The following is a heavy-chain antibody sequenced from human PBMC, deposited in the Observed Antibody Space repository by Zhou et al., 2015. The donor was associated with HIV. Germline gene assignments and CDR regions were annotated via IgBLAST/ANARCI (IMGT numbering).Heavy chain of an antibody. CDR3: AARIAAAGRDGMNV. CDR2: IVVGSGNT. J-gene: IGHJ6*02. D-gene: IGHD6-13*01. Sequence: QMQLVQSGPEVKKPGTSVKVSCKASGFTFTSSAVQWVRQARGQRLEWIGWIVVGSGNTNYAQKFQERVTITRDMSTSTAYMELSSLRSEDTAVYYCAARIAAAGRDGMNVWGQGTTVTVSS. CDR1: GFTFTSSA. V-gene: IGHV1-58*01.